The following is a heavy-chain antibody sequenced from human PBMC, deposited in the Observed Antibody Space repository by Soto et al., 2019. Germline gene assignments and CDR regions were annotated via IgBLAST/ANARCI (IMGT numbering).Heavy chain of an antibody. CDR2: ISGSGGST. D-gene: IGHD1-26*01. CDR1: GFTFSSYA. Sequence: GGSLRLSCSACGFTFSSYAMSWVRQAPGKGLEWVSAISGSGGSTYYADSVKGRFTISRDNSKNTLYLQMNSLRAEDTAVYYCAKAPSRWELFDYWGQGTLVTVSS. CDR3: AKAPSRWELFDY. J-gene: IGHJ4*02. V-gene: IGHV3-23*01.